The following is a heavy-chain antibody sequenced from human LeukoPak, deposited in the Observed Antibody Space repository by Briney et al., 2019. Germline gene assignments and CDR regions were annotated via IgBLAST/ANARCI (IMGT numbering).Heavy chain of an antibody. D-gene: IGHD3-10*01. CDR1: GYTFTGYY. J-gene: IGHJ6*03. CDR3: ARPGITMVRGVIIMPYYMDV. CDR2: INPNSGGT. Sequence: ASVKVSCKASGYTFTGYYMHWVRQAPGQGLEWMGWINPNSGGTNYAQKFQGRVTMTRDTSISTAYMELSRLRSDDTAVYYCARPGITMVRGVIIMPYYMDVWGKGTTVTVSS. V-gene: IGHV1-2*02.